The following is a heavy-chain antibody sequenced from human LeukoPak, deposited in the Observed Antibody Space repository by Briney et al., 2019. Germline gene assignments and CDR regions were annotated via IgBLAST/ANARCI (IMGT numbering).Heavy chain of an antibody. J-gene: IGHJ4*02. V-gene: IGHV4-34*01. Sequence: SETLSLTCAVYGGSFSGYYWSLIRQPPGKGLEWIGEINHSGSTNYNPSLKSRVTISVDTSKNQFSLKLSSVTAADTAVYYCARGDEAMATFDYWGQGTLVTVSS. CDR1: GGSFSGYY. CDR2: INHSGST. CDR3: ARGDEAMATFDY. D-gene: IGHD5-18*01.